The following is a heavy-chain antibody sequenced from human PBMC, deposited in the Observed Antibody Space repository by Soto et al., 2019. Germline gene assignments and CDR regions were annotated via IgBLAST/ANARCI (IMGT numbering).Heavy chain of an antibody. Sequence: PSETLSLTCTVSGGSISSSSYYWGWIRQPPGKGLEWIGSIYYSGSTYYNPSLKSRVTISVDTSKNQFSLKLSSVTAADTAVYYCARLIFGSPRWFDPWGQGTLVTVYS. D-gene: IGHD3-10*02. CDR3: ARLIFGSPRWFDP. CDR2: IYYSGST. CDR1: GGSISSSSYY. V-gene: IGHV4-39*01. J-gene: IGHJ5*02.